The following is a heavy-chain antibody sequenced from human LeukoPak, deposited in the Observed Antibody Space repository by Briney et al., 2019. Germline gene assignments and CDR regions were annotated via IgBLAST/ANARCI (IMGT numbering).Heavy chain of an antibody. J-gene: IGHJ6*02. Sequence: SETLSLTCTVSGGSISSSSYYWGWIPQPPGKGLEWIGSIYYSGSTYYNPSLKSRVTISVDTSKNQFSLKLSSVTAADTAVYYCARRDYYYYGMDVWGQGTTVTVSS. CDR3: ARRDYYYYGMDV. CDR1: GGSISSSSYY. CDR2: IYYSGST. V-gene: IGHV4-39*01.